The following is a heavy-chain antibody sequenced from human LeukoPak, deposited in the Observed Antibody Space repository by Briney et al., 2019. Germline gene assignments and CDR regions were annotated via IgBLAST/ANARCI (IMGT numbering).Heavy chain of an antibody. CDR1: GFTFSSYG. J-gene: IGHJ4*02. CDR3: ARRAGAYSHPYDY. V-gene: IGHV3-23*01. D-gene: IGHD4/OR15-4a*01. CDR2: ISGSGST. Sequence: TGGSLRLSCAASGFTFSSYGMSWVRQAPGKGLEWVSAISGSGSTHYSDSVKSRFTISRDNSKNTLYLQMSSLRAEDTAVYYCARRAGAYSHPYDYWGQGTLVTVSS.